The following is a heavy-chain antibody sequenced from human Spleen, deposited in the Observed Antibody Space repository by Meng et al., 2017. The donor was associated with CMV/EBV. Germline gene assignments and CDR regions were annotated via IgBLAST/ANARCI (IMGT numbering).Heavy chain of an antibody. Sequence: GGSLRLSCAASGFTFNGYAVHWVRQAPGKGLEWVAVISYDGGNEHYADSVEGRFVISRDNPKNTLYLQINSLRVEDTAVYYCASSPVLGRRELLGYFDYWGQGTLVTVSS. D-gene: IGHD1-26*01. V-gene: IGHV3-30*09. CDR2: ISYDGGNE. CDR3: ASSPVLGRRELLGYFDY. J-gene: IGHJ4*02. CDR1: GFTFNGYA.